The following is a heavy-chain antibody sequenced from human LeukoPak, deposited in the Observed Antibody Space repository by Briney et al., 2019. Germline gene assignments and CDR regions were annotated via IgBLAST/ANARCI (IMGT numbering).Heavy chain of an antibody. V-gene: IGHV3-7*05. CDR2: LKRDGGDK. CDR1: GFTFSSYW. D-gene: IGHD5-18*01. Sequence: PGGSLRLSCAASGFTFSSYWMSWVRQAPGKGLEWVANLKRDGGDKYYVDSVKGRFSISRDNAKNSLYLHMNSLRDEDTAVYYCAKEPPYSYGQFDSWGQGTLVTVSS. J-gene: IGHJ4*02. CDR3: AKEPPYSYGQFDS.